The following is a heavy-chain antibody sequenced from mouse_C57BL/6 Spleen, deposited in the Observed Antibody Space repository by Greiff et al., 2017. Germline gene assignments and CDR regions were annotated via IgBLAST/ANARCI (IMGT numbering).Heavy chain of an antibody. CDR3: ARAGMVTTSRYYFDY. CDR2: IDPSDSYT. CDR1: GYTFTSYW. V-gene: IGHV1-50*01. Sequence: VQLQQSGAELVKPGASVKLSCKASGYTFTSYWMQWVKQRPGQGLEWIGEIDPSDSYTNYNQKFKGKATLTVDTSSSTAYMQLSSLTSEDSAVYYCARAGMVTTSRYYFDYWGQGTTLTVSS. D-gene: IGHD2-2*01. J-gene: IGHJ2*01.